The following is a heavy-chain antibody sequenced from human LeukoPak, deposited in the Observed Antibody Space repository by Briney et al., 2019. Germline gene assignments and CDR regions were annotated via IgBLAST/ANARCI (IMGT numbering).Heavy chain of an antibody. V-gene: IGHV3-30*07. CDR2: ISYDGSNK. J-gene: IGHJ4*02. CDR1: GFTFSSYA. Sequence: GGSLRLSCAASGFTFSSYAMHWFRQAPGKGLEWVAVISYDGSNKYYADSVKGRFTISRDNSKNTLYLQMNSLRAEDTAVYYCARESNLDYWGQGTLVTVSS. D-gene: IGHD1-14*01. CDR3: ARESNLDY.